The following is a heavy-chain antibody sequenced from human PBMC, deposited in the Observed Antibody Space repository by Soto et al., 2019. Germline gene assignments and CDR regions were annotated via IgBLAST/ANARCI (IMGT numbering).Heavy chain of an antibody. CDR1: GYIFPDYY. CDR2: INPNGGGT. J-gene: IGHJ4*01. Sequence: ASVKVSCKASGYIFPDYYVHWVRQAPGEGLEWMVRINPNGGGTNYAQKFEGWVTMTTDTSISTAYMELSRLNFDDTAVYYCARGEQLVHFDSWGQGTLVTVSS. D-gene: IGHD6-6*01. CDR3: ARGEQLVHFDS. V-gene: IGHV1-2*04.